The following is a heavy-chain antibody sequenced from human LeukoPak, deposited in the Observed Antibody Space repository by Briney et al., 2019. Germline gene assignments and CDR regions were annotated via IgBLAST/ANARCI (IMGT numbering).Heavy chain of an antibody. D-gene: IGHD2-15*01. CDR2: INHRGST. V-gene: IGHV4-30-4*01. CDR3: ARDCGGGSCYGAFEI. J-gene: IGHJ3*02. Sequence: SETLSLTCTDSGGSISTGDYHWSWIRQPPGKGLEWMGYINHRGSTYYNSSLKSRVTMSLDTSRDQFSLRLSSMIAADTAVYYCARDCGGGSCYGAFEIWGQGTMVTVSS. CDR1: GGSISTGDYH.